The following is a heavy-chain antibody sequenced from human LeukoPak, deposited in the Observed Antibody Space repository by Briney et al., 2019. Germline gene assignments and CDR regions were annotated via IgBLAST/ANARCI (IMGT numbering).Heavy chain of an antibody. Sequence: PSETLSLTRTVSRDSITTYYGSWIRQLPGTGLEWIGYIHASGYTNYNPSLKSRVTMAVDTSKSQLSLRVRSVSVADTAVYYCARHRIVGARRSLEDWGQGTLVTVSS. CDR2: IHASGYT. CDR3: ARHRIVGARRSLED. CDR1: RDSITTYY. V-gene: IGHV4-4*09. J-gene: IGHJ4*02. D-gene: IGHD1-26*01.